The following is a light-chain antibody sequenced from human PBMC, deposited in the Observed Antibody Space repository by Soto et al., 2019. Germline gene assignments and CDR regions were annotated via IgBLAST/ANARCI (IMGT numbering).Light chain of an antibody. V-gene: IGKV3-11*01. CDR3: QQRSNWPP. CDR2: DAS. J-gene: IGKJ3*01. CDR1: QSVSSY. Sequence: IVLTQSPSTLSLSPGERATLSCRASQSVSSYLAWYQQKPGQAPRLLIYDASNRATGIPARFSGSGSGTDFTLTISSLEPEDFAVYYCQQRSNWPPVGPGTKVDIK.